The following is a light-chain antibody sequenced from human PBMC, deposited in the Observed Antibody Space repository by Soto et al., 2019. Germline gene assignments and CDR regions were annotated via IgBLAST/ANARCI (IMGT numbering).Light chain of an antibody. CDR2: EAS. CDR1: QSVRTY. Sequence: EIVLTQSPATLSLFPGERATLSCRASQSVRTYLAWYQQKPGQAPRLLISEASKKATGIPDRFSGSGSGTDFTLTISSLEAEDSAVYYCHQRSNWPRTFGGGSKVEIK. J-gene: IGKJ4*01. CDR3: HQRSNWPRT. V-gene: IGKV3-11*01.